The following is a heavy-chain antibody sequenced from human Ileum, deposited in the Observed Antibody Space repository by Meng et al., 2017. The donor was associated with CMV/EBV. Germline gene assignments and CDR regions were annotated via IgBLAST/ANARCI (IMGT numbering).Heavy chain of an antibody. CDR2: ISGSGGST. J-gene: IGHJ4*02. CDR1: GYTFSSYS. V-gene: IGHV3-23*01. CDR3: AKDFNYGDYLDY. D-gene: IGHD4-17*01. Sequence: GESLKISCRASGYTFSSYSMSWVRQAPGKGLEWVSSISGSGGSTFYADSIKGRFTISRDNSNNTLFLQMNSLGAEDTAMYYCAKDFNYGDYLDYWGQGTPVTVSS.